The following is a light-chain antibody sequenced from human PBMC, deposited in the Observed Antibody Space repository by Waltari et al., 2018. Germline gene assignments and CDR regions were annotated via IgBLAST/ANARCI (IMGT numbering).Light chain of an antibody. CDR1: QSVTRY. V-gene: IGKV1-5*01. CDR3: QQYDRYSAWT. Sequence: DIQMTQSPSTLSAAVGDRVTIPCRASQSVTRYLAWYQQRQGKAPKGLLWDVSSLERWVPSRFRGSGSGTEFTLTISSLQPDDVATNDCQQYDRYSAWTFGQGTKVEIK. CDR2: DVS. J-gene: IGKJ1*01.